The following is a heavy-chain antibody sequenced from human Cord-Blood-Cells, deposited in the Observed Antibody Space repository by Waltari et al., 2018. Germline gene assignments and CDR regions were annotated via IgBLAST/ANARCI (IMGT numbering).Heavy chain of an antibody. J-gene: IGHJ4*02. V-gene: IGHV4-34*01. CDR2: INHSGST. CDR1: GGSFSGYY. D-gene: IGHD6-13*01. Sequence: QVQLQQWGAGLLKPSETLSLTCAVYGGSFSGYYWSWIRHPPGKGLEWIGEINHSGSTNYNPSLKSRVTISVDTSKNQFSLKLSSVTAADTAVYYCARVRGLYSSSWYFDYWGQGTLVTVSS. CDR3: ARVRGLYSSSWYFDY.